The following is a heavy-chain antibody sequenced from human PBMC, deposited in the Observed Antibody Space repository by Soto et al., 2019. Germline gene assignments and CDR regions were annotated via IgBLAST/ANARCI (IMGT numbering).Heavy chain of an antibody. CDR3: ARHPVDILAIDY. J-gene: IGHJ4*02. Sequence: QLQLQESGPGLVKPSETLSLTCTVSGGSISSSSYYWGWIRQPPGKGLEWIGSLYYSGSTYYNPSLKSRVTISVDTSKNQFSLKLSSVTAADTAVYDCARHPVDILAIDYWGQGTLVTVSA. D-gene: IGHD5-12*01. V-gene: IGHV4-39*01. CDR1: GGSISSSSYY. CDR2: LYYSGST.